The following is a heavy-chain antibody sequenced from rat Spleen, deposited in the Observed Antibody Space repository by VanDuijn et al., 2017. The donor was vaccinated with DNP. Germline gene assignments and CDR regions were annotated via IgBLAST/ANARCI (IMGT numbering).Heavy chain of an antibody. D-gene: IGHD1-1*01. J-gene: IGHJ2*01. CDR1: GFTFSDYN. V-gene: IGHV5S10*01. Sequence: EVQLVESGGGLVRPGNSLKLSCAASGFTFSDYNMAWVRQAPKKGLEWVATIITRGSRTYNTDSEKGRFTITRDNAKSSLYLQMDSLRSEDKATYYCARHLLLQWWDFDYWGQGVRVTVYS. CDR3: ARHLLLQWWDFDY. CDR2: IITRGSRT.